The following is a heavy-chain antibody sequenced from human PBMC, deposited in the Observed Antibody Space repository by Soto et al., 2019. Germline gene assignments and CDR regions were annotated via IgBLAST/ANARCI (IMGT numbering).Heavy chain of an antibody. V-gene: IGHV3-23*01. J-gene: IGHJ4*02. CDR3: AKGSEPNIASRPFYFDY. CDR1: GFTFSNYA. Sequence: GGSLRLSCAASGFTFSNYAMSWVRQAPGKGLEWVSTISGSGGTTYFADSVKGRFTISRDNSKKTLYLQMNSLRAEGTAVYYCAKGSEPNIASRPFYFDYWGQGTLVTVSS. D-gene: IGHD6-6*01. CDR2: ISGSGGTT.